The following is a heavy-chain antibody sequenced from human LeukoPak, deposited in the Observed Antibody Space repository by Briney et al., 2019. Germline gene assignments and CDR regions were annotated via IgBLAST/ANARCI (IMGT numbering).Heavy chain of an antibody. CDR2: ISSVSSTI. D-gene: IGHD1-26*01. Sequence: GGPWRLSCAASDFTSRSYCMNWAGRAQGKGWGRVSYISSVSSTIYYADSVKGRFTISRDNAKNSLYLQMNSLRDEDTAVYYCARGRWSGASSPIDYWGQGTLVTVSS. CDR3: ARGRWSGASSPIDY. J-gene: IGHJ4*02. CDR1: DFTSRSYC. V-gene: IGHV3-48*02.